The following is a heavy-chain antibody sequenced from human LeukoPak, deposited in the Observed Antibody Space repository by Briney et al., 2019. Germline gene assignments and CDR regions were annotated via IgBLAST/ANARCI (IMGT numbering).Heavy chain of an antibody. Sequence: GGSLRLSXAASGLHFSGTAMSWVRQAPGKGMEWVSAISHDGMNAYYADSVKGRFTISRDNSKKTVSLEMSSLTAADTGVYYCAKDGAQYSSGPECDPRGQGALVTVSP. CDR1: GLHFSGTA. CDR3: AKDGAQYSSGPECDP. D-gene: IGHD6-19*01. V-gene: IGHV3-23*01. J-gene: IGHJ5*02. CDR2: ISHDGMNA.